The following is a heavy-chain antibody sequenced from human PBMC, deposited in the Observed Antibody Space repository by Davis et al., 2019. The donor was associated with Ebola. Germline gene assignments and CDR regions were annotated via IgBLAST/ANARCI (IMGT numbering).Heavy chain of an antibody. CDR2: ISSDSDYI. Sequence: GGSLRLSCAASGFTFSTYSMSWVRQAPGKGLEWVSSISSDSDYIYYADSVKGRFTISRDNAKNSLYLQMNSLRAEDTAVYYCARDRSSSYAFDYWGQGTLVTVSS. CDR3: ARDRSSSYAFDY. J-gene: IGHJ4*02. CDR1: GFTFSTYS. D-gene: IGHD6-6*01. V-gene: IGHV3-21*01.